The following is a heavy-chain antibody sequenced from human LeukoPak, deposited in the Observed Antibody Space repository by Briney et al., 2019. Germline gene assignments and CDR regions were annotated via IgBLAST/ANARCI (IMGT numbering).Heavy chain of an antibody. CDR3: ARESSSGHYDYYYYYMDV. Sequence: GGSLRLSCAASGFTFSSYSMNWVRQAPGKGLGWVSSISSSSSYIYYADSVKGRFTISRDNAKNSLYLQMNSLRAEDTAVYYCARESSSGHYDYYYYYMDVWGQGTTVTVS. CDR2: ISSSSSYI. J-gene: IGHJ6*03. V-gene: IGHV3-21*01. D-gene: IGHD3-22*01. CDR1: GFTFSSYS.